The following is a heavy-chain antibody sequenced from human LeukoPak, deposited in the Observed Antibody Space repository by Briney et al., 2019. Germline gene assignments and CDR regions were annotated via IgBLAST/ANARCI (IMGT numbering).Heavy chain of an antibody. CDR3: ARSNPCVDYGDSAFDY. Sequence: SETLSLTCTVSGGSISSYYWSRIRQPAGKGLEWIGRIYTSGSTNYNPSLKSRVTMSADTSKNQFSLKLSSVTAADTAVYYCARSNPCVDYGDSAFDYWGQGTLVTVSS. CDR1: GGSISSYY. J-gene: IGHJ4*02. D-gene: IGHD4-17*01. V-gene: IGHV4-4*07. CDR2: IYTSGST.